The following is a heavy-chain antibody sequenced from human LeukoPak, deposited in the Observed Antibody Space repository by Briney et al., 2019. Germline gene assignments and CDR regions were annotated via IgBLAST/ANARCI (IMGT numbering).Heavy chain of an antibody. CDR2: ISSNGDST. V-gene: IGHV3-64D*09. CDR1: GFTFSFYA. Sequence: GGSLRLSCSASGFTFSFYALHWVRQAPGRGLECVSGISSNGDSTYYPDSVRGRFTISRDNSKNTLYLQMSSLRVEDTAVYYCVKVGGYTGYQTDAFDVRGQGTMVTVSS. J-gene: IGHJ3*01. D-gene: IGHD5-12*01. CDR3: VKVGGYTGYQTDAFDV.